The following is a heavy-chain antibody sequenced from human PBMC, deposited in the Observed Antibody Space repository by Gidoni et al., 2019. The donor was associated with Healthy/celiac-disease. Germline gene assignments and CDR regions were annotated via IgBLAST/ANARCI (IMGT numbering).Heavy chain of an antibody. Sequence: QVQLVQSGAEVQKLGSSVKVSCKASGGTFSSYAISWVRQAPGQGLEWMGGIIPIFGTANYAQKFQGRVTITADKSTSTAYMELSSLRSEDTAVYYCARAVYSGSYLETFDYWGQGTLVTVSS. CDR1: GGTFSSYA. CDR3: ARAVYSGSYLETFDY. V-gene: IGHV1-69*06. CDR2: IIPIFGTA. D-gene: IGHD1-26*01. J-gene: IGHJ4*02.